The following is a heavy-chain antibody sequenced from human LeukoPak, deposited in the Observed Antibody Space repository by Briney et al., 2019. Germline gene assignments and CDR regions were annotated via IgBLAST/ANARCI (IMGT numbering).Heavy chain of an antibody. V-gene: IGHV1-2*02. CDR3: ACLYYDSSGYDAFDI. CDR1: GYTFTGYY. CDR2: INPNSGGT. D-gene: IGHD3-22*01. Sequence: ASVKVSCKASGYTFTGYYMHWVRQAPGQGLEWMGWINPNSGGTNYAQKFQGRVTMTRDTSISTAYMKLSSLRSDDTAVYYCACLYYDSSGYDAFDIWGQGTMVTVSS. J-gene: IGHJ3*02.